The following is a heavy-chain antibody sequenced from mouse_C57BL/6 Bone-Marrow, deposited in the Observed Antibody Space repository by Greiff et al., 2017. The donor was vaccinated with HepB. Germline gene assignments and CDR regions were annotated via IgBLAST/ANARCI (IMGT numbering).Heavy chain of an antibody. V-gene: IGHV2-2*01. J-gene: IGHJ4*01. CDR3: ARKGGLRGYYAMDY. D-gene: IGHD2-4*01. Sequence: VMLVESGPGLVQPSQSLSITCTVSGFSLTSYGVHWVRQSPGKGLEWLGVIWSGGSTDYNAAFISRLSISKDNSKSQVFFKMNSLQADDTAIYYCARKGGLRGYYAMDYWGQGTSVTVSS. CDR1: GFSLTSYG. CDR2: IWSGGST.